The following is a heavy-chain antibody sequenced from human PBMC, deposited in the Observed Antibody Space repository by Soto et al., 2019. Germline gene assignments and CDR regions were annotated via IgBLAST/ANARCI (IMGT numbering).Heavy chain of an antibody. D-gene: IGHD2-2*01. Sequence: SQTLSLTCVGSGDTVSSNSAAWNWIRQSPSRGLEWLGRTYYRSKWYNDYAVSVKSRITINPDTSKNQFSLQLNSVTPEDTAVYYCARDLDVVVPAAPDYGMDVWGQGTTVTVSS. CDR3: ARDLDVVVPAAPDYGMDV. J-gene: IGHJ6*02. CDR1: GDTVSSNSAA. V-gene: IGHV6-1*01. CDR2: TYYRSKWYN.